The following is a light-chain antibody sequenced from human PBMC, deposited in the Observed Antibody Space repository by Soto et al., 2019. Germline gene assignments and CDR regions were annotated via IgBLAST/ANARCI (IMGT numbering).Light chain of an antibody. CDR3: EQYGSSRWT. Sequence: EIVLTQSPDTLSLFPGERATLSCRASQSVSSTYLAWYQQKPGQAPRPLISAASSRATGTPDRFSGSGSGTDFTLTFSRLEPEDFAVYYCEQYGSSRWTFGQGTKADIK. V-gene: IGKV3-20*01. CDR2: AAS. J-gene: IGKJ1*01. CDR1: QSVSSTY.